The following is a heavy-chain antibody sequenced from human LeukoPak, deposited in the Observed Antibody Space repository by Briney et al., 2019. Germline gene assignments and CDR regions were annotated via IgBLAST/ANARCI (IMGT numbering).Heavy chain of an antibody. Sequence: SETLSLTCTVSGVSVISYYWSWLRQPAGKGLEWIGRIYTSGSTSYNPSLRSRLTMSVDTSKNQFSLNLSSVTAADTAVYYCARFTKDSSSSSGYYFDYWGQGTLVTVSS. D-gene: IGHD6-13*01. CDR2: IYTSGST. J-gene: IGHJ4*02. CDR3: ARFTKDSSSSSGYYFDY. CDR1: GVSVISYY. V-gene: IGHV4-4*07.